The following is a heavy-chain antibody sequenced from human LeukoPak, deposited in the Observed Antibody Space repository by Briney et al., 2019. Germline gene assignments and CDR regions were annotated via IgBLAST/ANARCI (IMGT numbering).Heavy chain of an antibody. CDR1: GGTCRRCA. CDR2: IIPILGIA. CDR3: ARIAAAPSPRGLTFDY. J-gene: IGHJ4*02. Sequence: SVKVSCKASGGTCRRCAISWVRQAPGQGLEWMGRIIPILGIANYAQKFQGRVTITADKSTSTAYMELSSLRSEDTAVYYCARIAAAPSPRGLTFDYWGQGTLVTVSS. V-gene: IGHV1-69*04. D-gene: IGHD6-13*01.